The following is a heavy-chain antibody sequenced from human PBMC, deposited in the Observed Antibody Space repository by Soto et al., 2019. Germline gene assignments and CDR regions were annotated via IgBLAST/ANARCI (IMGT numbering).Heavy chain of an antibody. J-gene: IGHJ4*02. CDR3: SREWDNKSEHSSGWYDDF. D-gene: IGHD6-19*01. CDR2: ISAYNGNT. Sequence: LEWMGWISAYNGNTKYAHKLQGRVTMTTDASTSTAYMELRSLRSDDTAVYYCSREWDNKSEHSSGWYDDFWGQGTLVTV. V-gene: IGHV1-18*01.